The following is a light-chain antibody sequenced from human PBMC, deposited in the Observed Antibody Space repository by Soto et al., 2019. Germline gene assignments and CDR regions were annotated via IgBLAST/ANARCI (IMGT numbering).Light chain of an antibody. CDR1: SSDVGSSNL. V-gene: IGLV2-23*01. Sequence: QSVLTHSASVSWSPGQSITFACTGSSSDVGSSNLVSWYQQHPGKAPRLLIYEGTRRPSGVSNRFSGSKSGSTASLTISGLQAEEEADHYCCSYAGSTNFVFGTGTKVTVL. CDR3: CSYAGSTNFV. J-gene: IGLJ1*01. CDR2: EGT.